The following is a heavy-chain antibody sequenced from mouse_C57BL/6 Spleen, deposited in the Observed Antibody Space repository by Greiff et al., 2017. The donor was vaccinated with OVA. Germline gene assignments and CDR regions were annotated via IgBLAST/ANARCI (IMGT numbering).Heavy chain of an antibody. D-gene: IGHD2-5*01. CDR3: ARTDMDSNWGAMDY. CDR2: IWSGGST. Sequence: QVQLKESGPGLVQPSQSLSITCTVSGFSLTSYGVHWVRQSPGKGLEWLGVIWSGGSTDYNAAFISRLSISKDNPKSQVFFKMNSLQADDTAIYYCARTDMDSNWGAMDYWGQGTSVTVSS. CDR1: GFSLTSYG. J-gene: IGHJ4*01. V-gene: IGHV2-2*01.